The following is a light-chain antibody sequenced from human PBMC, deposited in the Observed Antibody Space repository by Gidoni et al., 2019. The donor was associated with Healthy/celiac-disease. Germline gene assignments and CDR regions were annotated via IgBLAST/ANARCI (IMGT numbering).Light chain of an antibody. CDR3: QAWDSSTVV. J-gene: IGLJ2*01. V-gene: IGLV3-1*01. Sequence: SYELTQPPSVSVSPGQTASITCSGDKWGDQYACWYPQKPGQSTVLVIYQDSKRPSGIPERFSGYNSGNTATLTISGTQAMDEADYYCQAWDSSTVVFGGGTKLTVL. CDR1: KWGDQY. CDR2: QDS.